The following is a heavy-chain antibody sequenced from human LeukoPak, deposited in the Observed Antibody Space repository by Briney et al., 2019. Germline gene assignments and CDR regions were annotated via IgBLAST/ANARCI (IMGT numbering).Heavy chain of an antibody. Sequence: ASVKVSCKASGGTFSSYAISWVRQAPGQGLEWMGGIIPIFGTANHAQKFQGRVTITADESTNTAYMELSSLRSEDTAVYYCARFPEMATIRDWFDPWGQGTLVTVSS. V-gene: IGHV1-69*13. CDR1: GGTFSSYA. CDR2: IIPIFGTA. J-gene: IGHJ5*02. CDR3: ARFPEMATIRDWFDP. D-gene: IGHD5-24*01.